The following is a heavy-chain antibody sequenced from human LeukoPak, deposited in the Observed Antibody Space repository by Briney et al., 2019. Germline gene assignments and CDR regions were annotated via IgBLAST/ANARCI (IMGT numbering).Heavy chain of an antibody. CDR2: INQDGSET. CDR3: ARESGGYSYGHYYYYMDV. Sequence: GGSLRLSCAASGFSFRSHWMSWVRQAPGKGLEWVANINQDGSETHYVDSVKGRFTISRDNAQNSLSLQMNRLRAEDTAVYYCARESGGYSYGHYYYYMDVWGKGTTVTVSS. V-gene: IGHV3-7*01. J-gene: IGHJ6*03. D-gene: IGHD5-18*01. CDR1: GFSFRSHW.